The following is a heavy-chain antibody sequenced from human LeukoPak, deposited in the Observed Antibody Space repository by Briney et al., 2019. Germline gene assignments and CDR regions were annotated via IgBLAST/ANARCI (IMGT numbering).Heavy chain of an antibody. CDR3: ARLPFRYCSGGSCYPFGGFDP. J-gene: IGHJ5*02. Sequence: PSETLSLTCTVSGGSISSYYWSWIRQPPGKGLEWIGYIYYSGSTNYNPSLKSRVTISVDTSKNQFSLKLSSVTAADTAVYYCARLPFRYCSGGSCYPFGGFDPWGQGTLVTVSS. V-gene: IGHV4-59*01. CDR1: GGSISSYY. CDR2: IYYSGST. D-gene: IGHD2-15*01.